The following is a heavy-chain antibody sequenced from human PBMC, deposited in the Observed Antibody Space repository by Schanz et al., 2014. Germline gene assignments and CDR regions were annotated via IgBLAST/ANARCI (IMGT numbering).Heavy chain of an antibody. Sequence: VQLVESGGGLIQPGGSLRLSCVASGFTVSSTSLLFFLPSPGKWLEWVSVIYSDGRTYYGDSVKGRFTISRDNSKNTLYLQMNSLRDEDTAMYYCAKRCSSPSCSHGAFDIWGQGTMVTVSS. J-gene: IGHJ3*02. CDR2: IYSDGRT. D-gene: IGHD2-2*01. CDR3: AKRCSSPSCSHGAFDI. CDR1: GFTVSSTS. V-gene: IGHV3-53*01.